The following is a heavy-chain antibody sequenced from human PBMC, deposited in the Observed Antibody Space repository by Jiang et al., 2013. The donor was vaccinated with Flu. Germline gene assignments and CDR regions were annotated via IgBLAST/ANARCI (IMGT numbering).Heavy chain of an antibody. V-gene: IGHV6-1*01. Sequence: SQTLSLTCAISGDSVSSNSAAWNWIRQSPSRGLEWLGRTYYRSKWYNDYAVSVKSRITINPDTSKNQFSLQLNSVTPEDTAVYYCAREGVEMATIYYYYYYMDVWGKGTTVTVSS. D-gene: IGHD5-24*01. CDR2: TYYRSKWYN. CDR1: GDSVSSNSAA. J-gene: IGHJ6*03. CDR3: AREGVEMATIYYYYYYMDV.